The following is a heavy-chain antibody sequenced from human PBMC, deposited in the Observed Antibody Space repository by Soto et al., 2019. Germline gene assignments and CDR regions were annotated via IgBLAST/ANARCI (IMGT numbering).Heavy chain of an antibody. V-gene: IGHV3-23*01. CDR2: ISGSGGST. CDR1: GFTFSSYA. CDR3: AKYAYALTIVATSCFDY. D-gene: IGHD5-12*01. J-gene: IGHJ4*02. Sequence: EVQLLESGGGLVQPGGSLRLSCAASGFTFSSYAISWVRQAPGKGLEWVSAISGSGGSTYYADSVKGRFTISRDYSKSTLYLQMSGLRAEDTAVYYCAKYAYALTIVATSCFDYWGQGTLVTVSS.